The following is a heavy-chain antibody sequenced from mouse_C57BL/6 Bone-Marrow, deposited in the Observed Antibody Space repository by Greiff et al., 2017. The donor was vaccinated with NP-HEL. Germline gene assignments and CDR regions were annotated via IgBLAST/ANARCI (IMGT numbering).Heavy chain of an antibody. D-gene: IGHD1-1*01. J-gene: IGHJ1*03. CDR2: IDPSDSET. V-gene: IGHV1-52*01. Sequence: QVQLQQSGAELVRPGSSVKLSCKASGYTFTSYWMHWVKQRPIQGLEWIGNIDPSDSETHYNQKFKDKATLTVDKSSSTAYMQLSSLTSEDSAVYYCASPYYGSSYGYFDVWGTGTTVTVSS. CDR1: GYTFTSYW. CDR3: ASPYYGSSYGYFDV.